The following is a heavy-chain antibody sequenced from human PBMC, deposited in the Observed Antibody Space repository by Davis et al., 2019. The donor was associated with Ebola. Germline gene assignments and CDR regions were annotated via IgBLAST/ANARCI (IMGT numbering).Heavy chain of an antibody. CDR2: ISYDGSNK. J-gene: IGHJ4*02. CDR1: GFTFSSYG. CDR3: ARDPATVMDY. Sequence: GESLKISCAASGFTFSSYGMHWVRQAPGKGLEWVAVISYDGSNKYYADSVKGRFTISRDNSKNTLYLQMNSLRAEDTAVYYCARDPATVMDYWGQGTLVTVSS. V-gene: IGHV3-30*03. D-gene: IGHD4-17*01.